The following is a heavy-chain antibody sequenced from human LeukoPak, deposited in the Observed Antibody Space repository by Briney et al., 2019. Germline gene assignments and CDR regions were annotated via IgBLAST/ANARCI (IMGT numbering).Heavy chain of an antibody. V-gene: IGHV4-59*01. CDR3: AREAPYYFDY. CDR1: GGSISSYY. Sequence: SETLSLTRTVSGGSISSYYWSWIRQPPGKGLEWIGYIYYSGSTNYNPSLKSRVTISVDTSKNQFSLKLSSVTAADTAVYYCAREAPYYFDYWGQGTLVTVSS. CDR2: IYYSGST. J-gene: IGHJ4*02.